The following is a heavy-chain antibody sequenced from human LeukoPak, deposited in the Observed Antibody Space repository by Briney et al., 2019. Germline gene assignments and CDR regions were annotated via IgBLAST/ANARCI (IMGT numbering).Heavy chain of an antibody. J-gene: IGHJ4*02. V-gene: IGHV3-30*18. CDR2: ISYDGSNK. Sequence: PGRSRRLSCAASGFTFSSYGMHWVRQAPGKGLEWVAVISYDGSNKYYADSVKGRFTISRDNSKNTLYLQMNSLRAEDTAVYYCAKGGGKQWLKYYFDYWGQGTLVTVSS. D-gene: IGHD6-19*01. CDR3: AKGGGKQWLKYYFDY. CDR1: GFTFSSYG.